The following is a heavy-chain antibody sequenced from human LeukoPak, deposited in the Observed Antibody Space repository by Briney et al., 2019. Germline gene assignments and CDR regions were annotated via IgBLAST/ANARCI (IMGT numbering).Heavy chain of an antibody. D-gene: IGHD6-19*01. CDR3: ARGPNFSGWLDY. Sequence: AGGSLRLSCAASGFTFSSYWMHWVRQAPGKGLVWVSRINSDGSSTSYADSVKGRFTISRDNAKNTLYLQMNSLRAEDTAVYYCARGPNFSGWLDYRGQGTLVTVSS. V-gene: IGHV3-74*01. CDR1: GFTFSSYW. CDR2: INSDGSST. J-gene: IGHJ4*02.